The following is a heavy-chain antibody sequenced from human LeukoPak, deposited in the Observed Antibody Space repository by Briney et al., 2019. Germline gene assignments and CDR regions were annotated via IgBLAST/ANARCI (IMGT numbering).Heavy chain of an antibody. D-gene: IGHD3-9*01. J-gene: IGHJ3*02. V-gene: IGHV1-24*01. CDR1: GYMFTELS. CDR3: ATDTADKNDGFDI. CDR2: FDPEHGET. Sequence: ASVKVSCKVSGYMFTELSMHWVRQGPGKGLEWMGGFDPEHGETVYAENFQGRVTLTEDTFTETAYMDLSSLRSEGTAVYYCATDTADKNDGFDIWGQGTMVTVSS.